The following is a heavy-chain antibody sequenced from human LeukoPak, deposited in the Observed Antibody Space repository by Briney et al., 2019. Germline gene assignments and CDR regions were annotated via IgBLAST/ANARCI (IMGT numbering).Heavy chain of an antibody. V-gene: IGHV4-4*02. D-gene: IGHD3-10*01. J-gene: IGHJ4*02. CDR1: GGPISSSNW. CDR3: ASTLVRGWYFDY. CDR2: IYHSGSS. Sequence: PSETLSLTCAVSGGPISSSNWGSWVRQPPGKGLEWIGEIYHSGSSNYNPSLKSRVTISVDKSKNQFSLKLSSVTAADTAVYYCASTLVRGWYFDYWGQGTLVTVSS.